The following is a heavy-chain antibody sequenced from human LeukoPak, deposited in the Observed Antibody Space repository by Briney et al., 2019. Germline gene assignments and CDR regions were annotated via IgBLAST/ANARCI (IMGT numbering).Heavy chain of an antibody. CDR1: GFTVSSNY. CDR3: ARNSGVVAANLCSFDN. J-gene: IGHJ3*02. D-gene: IGHD2-15*01. Sequence: GGSLRLSCAASGFTVSSNYMSWVRQAPGKGLEWVSVIYSGGSTYYADSVKGRFTISRHNSKNTLYLQVNSLRAEDTAVYYCARNSGVVAANLCSFDNLGQGTMVTVSS. V-gene: IGHV3-53*04. CDR2: IYSGGST.